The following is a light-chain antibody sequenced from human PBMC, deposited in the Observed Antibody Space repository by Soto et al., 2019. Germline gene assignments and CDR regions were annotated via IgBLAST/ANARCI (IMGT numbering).Light chain of an antibody. CDR1: QSVSSY. Sequence: EILLTQSPAPLSLSPGERVTLSCRASQSVSSYLAWYQQKPGQAPRLLIYDASNRATGIPARFSGSGSGTDFTLTISSLEPEDFAVYYCQQRSNWPLTFGPGTKVDIK. V-gene: IGKV3-11*01. J-gene: IGKJ3*01. CDR2: DAS. CDR3: QQRSNWPLT.